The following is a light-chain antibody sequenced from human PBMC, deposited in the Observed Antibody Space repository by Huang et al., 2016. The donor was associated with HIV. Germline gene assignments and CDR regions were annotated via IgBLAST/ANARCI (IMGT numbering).Light chain of an antibody. CDR3: QQYNHWPPTT. J-gene: IGKJ1*01. V-gene: IGKV3-15*01. Sequence: EVVMTQSPATLSVSPGERAPLSCRASQNIINGLAWYQQRLGQAPRLLIFDASTRATGIPARFSGSGSWTDFTLTISSLQSEDFAVYYCQQYNHWPPTTFGQGTTVDMK. CDR1: QNIING. CDR2: DAS.